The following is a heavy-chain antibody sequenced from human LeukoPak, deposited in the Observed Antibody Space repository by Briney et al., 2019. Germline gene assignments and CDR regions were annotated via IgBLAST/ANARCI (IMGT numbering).Heavy chain of an antibody. Sequence: GGSLILSCAASGFTFSSYGMNWVRQAPGKGLEWVAVISYDGSNKYYADSVKGRFTISRDNSKNTLFVQMSSLRAEDTAVYYCARGEYYSDTSSYFDYWGQGTLGAVSS. J-gene: IGHJ4*02. D-gene: IGHD3-22*01. CDR2: ISYDGSNK. CDR1: GFTFSSYG. CDR3: ARGEYYSDTSSYFDY. V-gene: IGHV3-30*03.